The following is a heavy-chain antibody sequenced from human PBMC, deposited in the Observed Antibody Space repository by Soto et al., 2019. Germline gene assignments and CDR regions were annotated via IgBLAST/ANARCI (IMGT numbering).Heavy chain of an antibody. CDR2: ISGSGGST. CDR1: GFTFSSYA. J-gene: IGHJ4*02. D-gene: IGHD2-2*01. V-gene: IGHV3-23*01. Sequence: GGSLRLSCAASGFTFSSYAMSWVRQAPGKGLEWVSAISGSGGSTYYADSVKGRFTISRDNSKNTLYLQMNSLRAEDTAVYYCAKDLTDCSSTSCYVCYWGQGTLVTVSS. CDR3: AKDLTDCSSTSCYVCY.